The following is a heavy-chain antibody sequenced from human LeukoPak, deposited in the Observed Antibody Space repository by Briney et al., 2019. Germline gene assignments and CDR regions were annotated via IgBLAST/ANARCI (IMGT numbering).Heavy chain of an antibody. CDR1: GFTFSSYE. V-gene: IGHV3-48*03. CDR2: ISSSGSTI. D-gene: IGHD3-10*02. J-gene: IGHJ6*04. CDR3: AELGITMIGGV. Sequence: GGSLRLSCAASGFTFSSYEMNWVRQAPGKGLEWVSYISSSGSTIYYAGSVKGRFTISRDNAKNSLYLQMNSLRAEDTAVYYCAELGITMIGGVWGKGTTVTVSS.